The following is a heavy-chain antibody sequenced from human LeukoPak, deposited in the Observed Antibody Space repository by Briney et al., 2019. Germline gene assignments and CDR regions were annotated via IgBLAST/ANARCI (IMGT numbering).Heavy chain of an antibody. CDR2: INHSGST. J-gene: IGHJ4*02. CDR1: GGSFSGYY. CDR3: AREIISARGSFDS. Sequence: SETLSLTCAVYGGSFSGYYWSWIRQPPGKGLEWIGEINHSGSTNYNPSLKSRVTISVDTSKNQLSLKLSSVTAADTAVYYCAREIISARGSFDSWGQGTLVTVSS. V-gene: IGHV4-34*01. D-gene: IGHD3-16*01.